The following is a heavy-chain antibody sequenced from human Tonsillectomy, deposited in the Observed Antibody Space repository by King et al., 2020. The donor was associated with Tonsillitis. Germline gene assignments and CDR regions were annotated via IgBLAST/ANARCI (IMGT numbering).Heavy chain of an antibody. CDR1: GFTFSSYA. V-gene: IGHV3-23*04. J-gene: IGHJ4*02. D-gene: IGHD3-22*01. Sequence: VQLVESGGGLVQPGGSLRLSCAASGFTFSSYAMSWVRQAPGKGLEWVSAISCSGGSTYYADSVKGRFTISRDNSKNTLYLQMNSLRAEDTAVYYWAKPADGYDSSGYLSYFDYWGQGTLVTVSS. CDR3: AKPADGYDSSGYLSYFDY. CDR2: ISCSGGST.